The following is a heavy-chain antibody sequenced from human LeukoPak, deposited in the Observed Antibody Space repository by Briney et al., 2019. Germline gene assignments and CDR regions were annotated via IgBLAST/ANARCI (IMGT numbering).Heavy chain of an antibody. CDR2: INPNSGGT. J-gene: IGHJ4*02. V-gene: IGHV1-2*02. CDR3: ARDLEGYGSGSYYNVEPGDY. Sequence: GAPVKLCCTASGYTFTGYYMHWVRQSPGQGLEWMGWINPNSGGTNYAQKFQGRVTMTRDTSISTAYMELSRLRSDDTAVYYCARDLEGYGSGSYYNVEPGDYWGQGTLAPVSS. CDR1: GYTFTGYY. D-gene: IGHD3-10*01.